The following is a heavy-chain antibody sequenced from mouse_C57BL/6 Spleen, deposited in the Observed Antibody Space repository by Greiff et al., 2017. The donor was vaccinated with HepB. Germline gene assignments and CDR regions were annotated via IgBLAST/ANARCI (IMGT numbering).Heavy chain of an antibody. Sequence: QVHVKQSGAELVKPGASVKISCKASGYAFSSYWMNWVKQRPGKGLEWIGQIYPGDGDTNYNGKFKGKATLTADKSSSTAYMQLSSLTSEDSAVYFCAREGYYGNYEAMDYWGQGTSVTVSS. CDR1: GYAFSSYW. CDR2: IYPGDGDT. J-gene: IGHJ4*01. D-gene: IGHD2-1*01. CDR3: AREGYYGNYEAMDY. V-gene: IGHV1-80*01.